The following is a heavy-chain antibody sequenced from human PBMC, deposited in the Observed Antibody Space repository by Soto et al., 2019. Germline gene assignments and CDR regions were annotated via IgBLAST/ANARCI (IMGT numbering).Heavy chain of an antibody. J-gene: IGHJ4*02. CDR3: ARGMVARPYYFDY. Sequence: ESGGGVVQPGRSLRLSCAASGFTFSSYAMHWVRQAPGKGLEWVAVISYDGSNKYYADSVKGRFTISRDNSKNTLYLQMNSLRAEDTAVYYCARGMVARPYYFDYWGQGTLVTVSS. CDR1: GFTFSSYA. D-gene: IGHD2-15*01. CDR2: ISYDGSNK. V-gene: IGHV3-30-3*01.